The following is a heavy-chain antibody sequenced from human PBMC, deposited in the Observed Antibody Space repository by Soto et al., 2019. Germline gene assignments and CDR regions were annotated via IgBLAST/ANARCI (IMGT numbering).Heavy chain of an antibody. V-gene: IGHV1-24*01. J-gene: IGHJ6*03. CDR3: ATGPVPVAGTGRYYYYYMDV. CDR1: GYTLTELS. CDR2: FDPEDGET. Sequence: ASVKVSCKVSGYTLTELSMHWVRQAPGKGLEWMGGFDPEDGETIYAQKFQGRVTMTEDTSTDTAYMELSSLRSEDTAVYYCATGPVPVAGTGRYYYYYMDVWGKGTTVTVSS. D-gene: IGHD6-19*01.